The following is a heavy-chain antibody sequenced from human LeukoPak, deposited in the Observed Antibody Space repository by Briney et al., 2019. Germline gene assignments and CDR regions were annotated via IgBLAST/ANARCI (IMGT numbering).Heavy chain of an antibody. D-gene: IGHD3-22*01. J-gene: IGHJ4*02. CDR2: ISSSSSTI. CDR3: ARVAVTVTPIVVVIYLVDY. V-gene: IGHV3-48*01. CDR1: GFTFSSYS. Sequence: GGSLRLSCAASGFTFSSYSMHWVRQAPGKGLEWVSYISSSSSTIYYADSVKGRFTISRDNAKNSLYLQMNSLRAEDTAVYYCARVAVTVTPIVVVIYLVDYWGQGTLVTVSS.